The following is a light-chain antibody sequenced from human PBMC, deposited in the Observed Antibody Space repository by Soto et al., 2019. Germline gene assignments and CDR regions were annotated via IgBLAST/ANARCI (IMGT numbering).Light chain of an antibody. CDR1: QSLLHSNGYNY. CDR2: LGS. CDR3: MQALQTPT. J-gene: IGKJ2*01. V-gene: IGKV2-28*01. Sequence: DIVMTQSPLSLPVTPGEPASISCRFSQSLLHSNGYNYLDWYLQKPGQSPQLLIYLGSNRASGVPDRFSGSGSGTDFTLKISRVEAEDVRVYYCMQALQTPTFGQGTKLEIK.